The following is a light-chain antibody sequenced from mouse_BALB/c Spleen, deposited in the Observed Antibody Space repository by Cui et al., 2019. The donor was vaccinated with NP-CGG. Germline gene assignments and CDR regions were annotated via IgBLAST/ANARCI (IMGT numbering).Light chain of an antibody. J-gene: IGLJ1*01. Sequence: QAVVTQESALTTSPGETVTLTCRPSTGSVTTSNYANWVQEKPDHLFTGLIGGTNNRAPGVPARFSGSLSGDKAALTITGAQTEDEAIYFCALWYSNHWVFGGGTKLTVL. V-gene: IGLV1*01. CDR3: ALWYSNHWV. CDR2: GTN. CDR1: TGSVTTSNY.